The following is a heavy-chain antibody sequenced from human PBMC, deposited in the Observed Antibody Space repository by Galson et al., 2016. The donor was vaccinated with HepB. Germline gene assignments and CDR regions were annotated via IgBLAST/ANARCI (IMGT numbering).Heavy chain of an antibody. CDR3: AREPQLVDAFDI. CDR2: IYHTGST. D-gene: IGHD2-15*01. CDR1: GGSISSFSW. Sequence: LSLTCAVSGGSISSFSWWSWVRQSPGKGLEWIGEIYHTGSTNYNPSLMSRVTISVDKSKNQFSLRLSSVTAADTAVYYCAREPQLVDAFDIWGQGTAVTVSS. J-gene: IGHJ3*02. V-gene: IGHV4-4*02.